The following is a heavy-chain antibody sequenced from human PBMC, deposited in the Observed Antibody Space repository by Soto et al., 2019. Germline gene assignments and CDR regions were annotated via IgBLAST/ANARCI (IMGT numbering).Heavy chain of an antibody. CDR3: ARGRFLEWLPYFDY. CDR2: IYYSGST. D-gene: IGHD3-3*01. J-gene: IGHJ4*02. CDR1: GGSISSYY. V-gene: IGHV4-59*01. Sequence: PSETLSLTCTVSGGSISSYYWSWIQQPPGKGLEWIGYIYYSGSTNYNPSLKSRVTISVDTSKNQFSLKLSSVTAADTAVHYCARGRFLEWLPYFDYWGQGTLVTVSS.